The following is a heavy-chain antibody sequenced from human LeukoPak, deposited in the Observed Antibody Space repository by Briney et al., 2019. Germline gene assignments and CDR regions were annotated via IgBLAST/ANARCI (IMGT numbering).Heavy chain of an antibody. V-gene: IGHV3-30*18. D-gene: IGHD1-1*01. CDR2: ISCDESNK. CDR1: GFTFSSYG. CDR3: AKEGTVRDFDY. J-gene: IGHJ4*02. Sequence: GGSLRLSCAASGFTFSSYGMHWVRQAPGKGLEWVAIISCDESNKYYADSVKGRFTISRDNSKNTLYLQMNSLRAEDTAVYYCAKEGTVRDFDYWGQGSLVTVSS.